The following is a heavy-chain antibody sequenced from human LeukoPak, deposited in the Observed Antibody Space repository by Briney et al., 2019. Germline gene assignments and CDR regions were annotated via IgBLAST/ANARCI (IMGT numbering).Heavy chain of an antibody. CDR2: IYYSGST. V-gene: IGHV4-39*01. J-gene: IGHJ4*02. CDR1: GGSISSSSYY. CDR3: ARTTGDDFDY. D-gene: IGHD7-27*01. Sequence: SETLSLTCTVSGGSISSSSYYWGWIRQPPGKGLEWIGSIYYSGSTYYNPSLKSRVTISVDTSKNQISLKLSSVTAADTAVYYCARTTGDDFDYWGQGTLVTVSS.